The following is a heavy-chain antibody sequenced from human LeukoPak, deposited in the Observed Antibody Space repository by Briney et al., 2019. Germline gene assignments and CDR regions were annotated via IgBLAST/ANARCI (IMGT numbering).Heavy chain of an antibody. CDR2: IIPILGIA. Sequence: SVRVSCKASGGTFSSYAISWVRQAPGQGLEWMGRIIPILGIANYAQKFQGRVTITADKSTSTAYMELSSLRSEDTAVYYCARGSADGSDAFDIWGQGTMVTVSS. D-gene: IGHD1-14*01. J-gene: IGHJ3*02. CDR1: GGTFSSYA. CDR3: ARGSADGSDAFDI. V-gene: IGHV1-69*04.